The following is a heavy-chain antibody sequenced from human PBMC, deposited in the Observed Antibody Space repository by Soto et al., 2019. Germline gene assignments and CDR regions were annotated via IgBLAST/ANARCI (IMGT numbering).Heavy chain of an antibody. V-gene: IGHV3-23*01. Sequence: GGTLRLSCAASGFTFGSYAMSWVRQAPGKGLEWVSAISGSGGSTYYADSVKGRFTISRDNSKNTLYLQMNSLRAEDTAVYYCARDLVGNYEFDHWGQGTLVTVSS. D-gene: IGHD4-4*01. CDR2: ISGSGGST. CDR1: GFTFGSYA. J-gene: IGHJ4*02. CDR3: ARDLVGNYEFDH.